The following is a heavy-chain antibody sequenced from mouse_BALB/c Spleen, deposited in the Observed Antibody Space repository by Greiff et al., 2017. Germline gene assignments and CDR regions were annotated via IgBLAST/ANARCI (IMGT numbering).Heavy chain of an antibody. Sequence: EVQRVESGPGLVKPSQSLSLTCTVTGYSFTSDYAWNWIRQFPGSKLEWMGYISYSGSTGSNQSLKSRISITRDTSKNQIFLQLNSVTTEDTATYYCARTDYYAMEYWGQGTPVTVS. CDR3: ARTDYYAMEY. CDR1: GYSFTSDYA. J-gene: IGHJ4*01. CDR2: ISYSGST. V-gene: IGHV3-2*02.